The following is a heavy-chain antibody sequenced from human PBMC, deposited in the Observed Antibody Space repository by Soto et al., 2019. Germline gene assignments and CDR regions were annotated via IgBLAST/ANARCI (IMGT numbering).Heavy chain of an antibody. D-gene: IGHD3-10*01. CDR3: ARGLRLWFGELSRRGGYYYYMDV. Sequence: QVQLQQWGAGLLKPSETLSLTCAVYGGSFSGYQWTWIRQTPGKGLEWIGEINDSGNINYNPSLKSRVTILLDTPKKQISLKLSSVTASDTAVYYCARGLRLWFGELSRRGGYYYYMDVWGEGTTVIVSS. J-gene: IGHJ6*03. CDR2: INDSGNI. CDR1: GGSFSGYQ. V-gene: IGHV4-34*01.